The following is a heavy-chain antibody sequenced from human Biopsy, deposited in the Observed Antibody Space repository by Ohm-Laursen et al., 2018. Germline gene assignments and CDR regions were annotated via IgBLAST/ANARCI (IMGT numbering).Heavy chain of an antibody. CDR1: GGTFSNFG. Sequence: SSVKVSCTAPGGTFSNFGVNWVRQAPGQGLEWLGGNIPILGTGNYAQKFQDRVTVAADTSTSTATMELRSLRSDDTAVYYCATKLTGYFHHWGQGTLVIVSS. J-gene: IGHJ1*01. V-gene: IGHV1-69*06. CDR2: NIPILGTG. D-gene: IGHD3-9*01. CDR3: ATKLTGYFHH.